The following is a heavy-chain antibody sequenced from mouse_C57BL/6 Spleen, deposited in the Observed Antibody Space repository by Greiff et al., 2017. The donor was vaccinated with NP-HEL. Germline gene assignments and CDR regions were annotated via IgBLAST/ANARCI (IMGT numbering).Heavy chain of an antibody. CDR2: IRNKANGYTT. CDR1: GFTFTDYY. Sequence: EVHLVESGGGLVQPGGSLSLSCAASGFTFTDYYMSWVRQPPGKALEWLGFIRNKANGYTTEYSASVKGRFTISRDNSQSILYLQMNALRAEDSATYYCARGWDSFAYWGQGTLVTVSA. D-gene: IGHD4-1*01. V-gene: IGHV7-3*01. J-gene: IGHJ3*01. CDR3: ARGWDSFAY.